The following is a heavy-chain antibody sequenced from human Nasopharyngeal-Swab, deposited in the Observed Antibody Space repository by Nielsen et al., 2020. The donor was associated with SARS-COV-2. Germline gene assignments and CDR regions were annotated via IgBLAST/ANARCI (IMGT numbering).Heavy chain of an antibody. Sequence: GGSLRLSCAASGFSFSDYGMHWVRQAPGKGLEWVAVVWYNGFTKFYADSVKGRFTTSRDNAKNSLYLQMNSLRAEDTAVYYCAREVPYSGHDDAFDIWGQGTMVTVSA. D-gene: IGHD5-12*01. V-gene: IGHV3-33*01. CDR3: AREVPYSGHDDAFDI. CDR1: GFSFSDYG. CDR2: VWYNGFTK. J-gene: IGHJ3*02.